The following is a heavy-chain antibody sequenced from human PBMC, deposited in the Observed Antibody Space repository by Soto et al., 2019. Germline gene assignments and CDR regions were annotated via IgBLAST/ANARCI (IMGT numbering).Heavy chain of an antibody. CDR2: IYYSGST. J-gene: IGHJ4*02. CDR3: ARIATMVRGVIIGYTVDY. V-gene: IGHV4-31*03. CDR1: GGSISSGGYY. Sequence: RSLTCTVSGGSISSGGYYWSWIRQHPGKGLEWIGYIYYSGSTYYNPSLKSRVTISVDTSKNQFSLKLSSVTAADTAVYYCARIATMVRGVIIGYTVDYWGQGTLVTVSS. D-gene: IGHD3-10*01.